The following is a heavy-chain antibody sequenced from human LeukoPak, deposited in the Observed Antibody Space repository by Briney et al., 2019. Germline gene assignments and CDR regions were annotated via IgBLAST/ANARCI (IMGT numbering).Heavy chain of an antibody. CDR3: AREAYYYDSSGYLNWFDP. CDR2: IYTSGST. D-gene: IGHD3-22*01. CDR1: GGSISSGSYY. V-gene: IGHV4-61*02. J-gene: IGHJ5*02. Sequence: PSQTLSLTCTVSGGSISSGSYYWRWIRQPAGKGLEWIGRIYTSGSTNYNPSLKSRVTISVDTSKNQFSLKLSSVTAADTAVYYCAREAYYYDSSGYLNWFDPWGQGTLVTASS.